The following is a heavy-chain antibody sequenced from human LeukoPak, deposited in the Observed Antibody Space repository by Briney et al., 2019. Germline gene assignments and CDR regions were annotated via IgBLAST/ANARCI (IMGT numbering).Heavy chain of an antibody. CDR2: ISSSSSYI. J-gene: IGHJ5*02. V-gene: IGHV3-21*04. Sequence: GGSLRLSCAASGFTLSTYSMNWVRQAPGKGLEWVSSISSSSSYIYYADSVKGRFTISRDNSKSTLYIQMNSLRAEDTAVYYCAREVRSAWASFDPWGQGTLVTVSS. CDR1: GFTLSTYS. CDR3: AREVRSAWASFDP. D-gene: IGHD1-26*01.